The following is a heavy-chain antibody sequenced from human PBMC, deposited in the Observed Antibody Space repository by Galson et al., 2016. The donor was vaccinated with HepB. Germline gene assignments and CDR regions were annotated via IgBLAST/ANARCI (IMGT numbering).Heavy chain of an antibody. J-gene: IGHJ5*02. D-gene: IGHD3/OR15-3a*01. CDR2: ISGHNDNR. CDR3: ARDRGGYYSVGTDYYDGGSYFDP. V-gene: IGHV1-18*01. Sequence: SVKVSCKGGGYSVSSNGFSWVRQAPGQGLEWMGWISGHNDNRNYSQKFQGRVTMTKDTSTNAVYMELRSLRSDDTAVYYCARDRGGYYSVGTDYYDGGSYFDPWGQGTLVTVSS. CDR1: GYSVSSNG.